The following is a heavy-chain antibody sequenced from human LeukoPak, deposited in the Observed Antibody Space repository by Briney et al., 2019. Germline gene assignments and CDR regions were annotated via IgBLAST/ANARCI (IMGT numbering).Heavy chain of an antibody. CDR1: GFTFSTYT. CDR3: AISPPLHYSGSYETLDY. V-gene: IGHV3-30-3*01. D-gene: IGHD1-26*01. CDR2: ISYDGGKK. Sequence: GGSLRLSCAASGFTFSTYTMHWVRQAPGKGLEWVTFISYDGGKKYNADSVKGRFTISRDNSKNTLYLQMDNLRTEDTAVYYCAISPPLHYSGSYETLDYWGQGTLVTVSS. J-gene: IGHJ4*02.